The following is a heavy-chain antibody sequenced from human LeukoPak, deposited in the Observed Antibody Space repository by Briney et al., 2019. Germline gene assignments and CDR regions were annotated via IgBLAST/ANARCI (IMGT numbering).Heavy chain of an antibody. V-gene: IGHV4-34*01. J-gene: IGHJ4*02. D-gene: IGHD3-22*01. CDR3: AREGPSPYDSSGLSY. CDR2: INHSGST. Sequence: SETLSLTCAVYGGSFSGYYWSWIRQPPGKGLEWIGEINHSGSTNYNPSLKSRVTISVDTSRNQFSLKLSSVTAADTAVYYCAREGPSPYDSSGLSYWGQGTLVTVSS. CDR1: GGSFSGYY.